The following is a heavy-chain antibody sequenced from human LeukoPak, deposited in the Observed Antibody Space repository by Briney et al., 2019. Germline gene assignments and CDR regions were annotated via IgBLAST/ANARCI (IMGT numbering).Heavy chain of an antibody. V-gene: IGHV3-30-3*01. D-gene: IGHD3-3*01. CDR1: GFTFSSYA. CDR2: ISYDGSNK. CDR3: ARNLYYDFWSGYLGY. J-gene: IGHJ4*02. Sequence: GGSLRLTCAASGFTFSSYAMHWVRQAPGKGLEWVAVISYDGSNKYYADSVKGRFTISRDNPKNTLYLQMNSLRAEDTAVYYCARNLYYDFWSGYLGYWGQGTLVTVSS.